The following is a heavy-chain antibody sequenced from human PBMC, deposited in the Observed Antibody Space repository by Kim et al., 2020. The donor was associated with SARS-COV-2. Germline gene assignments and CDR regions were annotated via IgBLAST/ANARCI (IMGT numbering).Heavy chain of an antibody. Sequence: GGSLRLSCAASGFTFSSYAMSWVRQAPGKGLEWVSAISGSGGSTYYADSVKGRFTISRDNSKNTLYLQMNTLRAEDTAVYYCAKAPHFRERLANYYYGMDVWGQGTTVTVSS. CDR2: ISGSGGST. V-gene: IGHV3-23*01. CDR1: GFTFSSYA. J-gene: IGHJ6*02. CDR3: AKAPHFRERLANYYYGMDV. D-gene: IGHD3-9*01.